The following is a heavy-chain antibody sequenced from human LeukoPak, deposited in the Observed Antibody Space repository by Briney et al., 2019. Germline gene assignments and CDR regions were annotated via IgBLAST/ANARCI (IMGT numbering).Heavy chain of an antibody. CDR1: GGFINSSSYY. CDR2: IYYSGST. Sequence: SETLSLTCTVSGGFINSSSYYWGWIRQPPGKGLEWIGSIYYSGSTYYNPPLKSRVTISVDTSKNQFSLKLSSVTAADTAVYYCTSCYSDWFDPWGQGTLVTVSS. J-gene: IGHJ5*02. D-gene: IGHD2-21*02. CDR3: TSCYSDWFDP. V-gene: IGHV4-39*01.